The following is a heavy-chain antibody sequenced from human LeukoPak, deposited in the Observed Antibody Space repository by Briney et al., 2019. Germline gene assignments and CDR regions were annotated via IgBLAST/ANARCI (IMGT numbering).Heavy chain of an antibody. CDR2: IRFDGTNK. CDR3: AKDSAYYLYYFDY. Sequence: GGSLRLSCAASGFTFTTYGMRWVRQAPGKGLEWLAFIRFDGTNKYYADSVKGRFTISRDNSKNTVHLQMNSLTPEDRAVYYCAKDSAYYLYYFDYWGQGTLVTVSS. D-gene: IGHD3-22*01. J-gene: IGHJ4*02. CDR1: GFTFTTYG. V-gene: IGHV3-30*02.